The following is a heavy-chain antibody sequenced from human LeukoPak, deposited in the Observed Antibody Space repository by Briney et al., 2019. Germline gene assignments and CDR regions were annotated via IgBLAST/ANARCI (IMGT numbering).Heavy chain of an antibody. CDR3: ARDPYSGSYGDYYYYYMDV. J-gene: IGHJ6*03. V-gene: IGHV3-48*03. CDR1: GFTFGSYE. D-gene: IGHD1-26*01. Sequence: PGGSLRLSCAASGFTFGSYEMNWVRQAPGKGLEWVSYISSSGRTRYYADSVKGRFTISRDNAKNSLYLQMDSLRADDTAVYYCARDPYSGSYGDYYYYYMDVWGKGTTVTISS. CDR2: ISSSGRTR.